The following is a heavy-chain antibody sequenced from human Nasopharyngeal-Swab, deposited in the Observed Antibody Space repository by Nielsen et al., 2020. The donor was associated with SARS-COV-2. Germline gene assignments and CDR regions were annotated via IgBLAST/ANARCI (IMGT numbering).Heavy chain of an antibody. CDR1: GGSISSYY. J-gene: IGHJ6*02. CDR3: ARGRELFNYYYYGMDV. CDR2: IYYSGST. Sequence: SETLSLTCTVSGGSISSYYWSWIRQPPGKGLEWIGYIYYSGSTNYNPSLKSRATISVDTSKNQFSLKLSSVTAADTAVYYCARGRELFNYYYYGMDVWGQGTTVTVSS. D-gene: IGHD1-26*01. V-gene: IGHV4-59*01.